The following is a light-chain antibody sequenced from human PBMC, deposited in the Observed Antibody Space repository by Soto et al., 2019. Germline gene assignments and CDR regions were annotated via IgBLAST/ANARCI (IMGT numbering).Light chain of an antibody. CDR1: SSDVGSYNL. Sequence: QLVLTQPASVSGSPGQSITISCTGTSSDVGSYNLVSWYQQHPGKAPKLIIYEGSQGPSGISHRFSVSKSGNTASLTISGLQAEDEADYYCCSYAGTLIFGGGTKLTVL. V-gene: IGLV2-23*01. CDR2: EGS. CDR3: CSYAGTLI. J-gene: IGLJ2*01.